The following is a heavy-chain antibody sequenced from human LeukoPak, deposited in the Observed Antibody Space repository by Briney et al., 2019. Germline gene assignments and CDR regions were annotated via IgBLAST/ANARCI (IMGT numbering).Heavy chain of an antibody. V-gene: IGHV3-21*01. CDR3: ARDLFYDSSGYAFDI. CDR1: GVTFSSYS. Sequence: GGSLRLSCAASGVTFSSYSMNWVRQAPGKGREWGSSISSSSSYIYYADSVKGRFTISRDNAKNSLYLQMNSLRAEDTAVYYCARDLFYDSSGYAFDIWGQGTMVTVSS. CDR2: ISSSSSYI. J-gene: IGHJ3*02. D-gene: IGHD3-22*01.